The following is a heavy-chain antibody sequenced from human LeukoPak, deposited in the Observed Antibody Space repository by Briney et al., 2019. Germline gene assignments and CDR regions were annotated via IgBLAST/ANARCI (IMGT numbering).Heavy chain of an antibody. D-gene: IGHD3-22*01. CDR3: ARDGVVAINWFDP. Sequence: SETLSLTCTVSGVSISSGYWSWIRQPPGKGLEWIGYIYYSGRTNYNPSLKSRVTISVDTSKTQFSLKLSSVTAADTAVYYCARDGVVAINWFDPWGQGTLVTVSS. V-gene: IGHV4-59*12. J-gene: IGHJ5*02. CDR1: GVSISSGY. CDR2: IYYSGRT.